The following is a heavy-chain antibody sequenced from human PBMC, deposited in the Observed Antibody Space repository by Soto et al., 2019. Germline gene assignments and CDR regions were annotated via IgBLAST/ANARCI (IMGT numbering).Heavy chain of an antibody. J-gene: IGHJ4*02. CDR3: VKDYGRNWNYVFDF. V-gene: IGHV3-64D*08. D-gene: IGHD1-7*01. CDR1: GFTFNNFA. CDR2: INGNGGAT. Sequence: GGSLRLSCSPSGFTFNNFAMHWLRQDPGKGLEYVSSINGNGGATHYADSVKGRFTISRDNSKNILFLRMSSLRPEDTALYYCVKDYGRNWNYVFDFWGQGTLVTVSS.